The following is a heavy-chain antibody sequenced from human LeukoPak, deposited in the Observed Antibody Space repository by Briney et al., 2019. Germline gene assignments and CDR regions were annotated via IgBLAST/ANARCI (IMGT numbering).Heavy chain of an antibody. CDR1: GGSFSGYY. CDR3: ARLDTLGSSPHWYFDL. Sequence: SETLSLTCAAYGGSFSGYYWSWVRQPPGKGLEWIGEITRFGDTNYNPSLKSRVTMSLDTSKNQFSLQLSSVTAADTAVYYCARLDTLGSSPHWYFDLWGRGTLVTVSS. D-gene: IGHD5-18*01. V-gene: IGHV4-34*01. CDR2: ITRFGDT. J-gene: IGHJ2*01.